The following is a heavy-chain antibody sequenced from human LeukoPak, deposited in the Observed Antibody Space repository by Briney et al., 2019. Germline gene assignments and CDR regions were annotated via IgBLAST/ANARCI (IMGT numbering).Heavy chain of an antibody. V-gene: IGHV3-23*01. J-gene: IGHJ4*02. CDR3: ATESFHY. CDR2: ISKTGSIA. CDR1: GVNFSSFA. Sequence: GGSLRLSCVVSGVNFSSFAMNWVRQAPGKGLEWVSIISKTGSIASRADSLKGRFTISRDNSKNTVYLLMNSLRAEDTALYYCATESFHYWGQGTLVTVSS. D-gene: IGHD3-10*01.